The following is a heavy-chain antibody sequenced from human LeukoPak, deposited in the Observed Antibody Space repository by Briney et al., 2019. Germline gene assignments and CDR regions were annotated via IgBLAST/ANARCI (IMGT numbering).Heavy chain of an antibody. CDR1: GGSISSYY. J-gene: IGHJ4*02. CDR3: ARGSMITFGGVTVPFDY. V-gene: IGHV4-59*01. Sequence: KPSETLSLTCSVSGGSISSYYWSWIRQPPGKGLEWIGYSYYSGSTNYNPSLKSRVTIPVDTSKNQFSLKLSSVTAADTAVYYCARGSMITFGGVTVPFDYWGQGTLVTVSS. CDR2: SYYSGST. D-gene: IGHD3-16*02.